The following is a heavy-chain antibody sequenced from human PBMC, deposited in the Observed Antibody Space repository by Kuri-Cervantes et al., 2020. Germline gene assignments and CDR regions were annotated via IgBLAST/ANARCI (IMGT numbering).Heavy chain of an antibody. D-gene: IGHD3-10*01. CDR2: IFYSGST. CDR1: GGSISSSSYH. CDR3: ARVEFGVTLVQGAFDY. Sequence: SETLSLTCSVSGGSISSSSYHWVWIRQPPGKGLEWIGNIFYSGSTYYNPSLKSRLIISVDTSKNQFSLRLSSVTAADTAVYFCARVEFGVTLVQGAFDYWGQGTLVTVSS. J-gene: IGHJ4*02. V-gene: IGHV4-39*07.